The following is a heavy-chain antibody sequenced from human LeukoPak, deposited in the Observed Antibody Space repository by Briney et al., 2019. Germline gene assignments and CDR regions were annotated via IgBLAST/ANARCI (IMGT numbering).Heavy chain of an antibody. D-gene: IGHD1-26*01. CDR1: GGAISSGDYY. CDR3: ARWSIVGAYDLFDY. V-gene: IGHV4-30-4*08. Sequence: PSETLSLTCTVSGGAISSGDYYWSWICQPPGKGLEWIGYIYYSGSTYYNPSLKSRVTISVDTSKNQFSLKLSSVTAAHTAVSYCARWSIVGAYDLFDYWGQGTLVTVSS. CDR2: IYYSGST. J-gene: IGHJ4*02.